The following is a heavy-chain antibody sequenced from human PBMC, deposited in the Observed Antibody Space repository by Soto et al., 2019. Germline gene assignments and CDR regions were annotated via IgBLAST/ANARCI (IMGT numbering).Heavy chain of an antibody. D-gene: IGHD3-22*01. CDR1: GFTFSSFG. Sequence: QVQLVESGGGVVQPGRSLSLSCAASGFTFSSFGMHWVRQAPGKGLEWVAVISTTGGLKYAADSVKGRFTISRDNSKNTLYLQMNSLRAEDTAIYYCAKETHSNGYGSYFDYWGQGVLVTVSS. V-gene: IGHV3-30*18. J-gene: IGHJ4*02. CDR2: ISTTGGLK. CDR3: AKETHSNGYGSYFDY.